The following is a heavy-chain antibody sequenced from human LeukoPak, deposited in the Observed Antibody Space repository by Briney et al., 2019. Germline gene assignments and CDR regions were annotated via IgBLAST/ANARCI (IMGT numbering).Heavy chain of an antibody. V-gene: IGHV1-69*05. CDR3: ARAVAAACTLSIPLIDLYMDV. Sequence: SVKVSCKASGGTFSSYAISWVRQAPGQGLEWMGGIIPIFGTANYAQKFQGRVTITTDESTSTAYVELSSLRSEDTAVYYCARAVAAACTLSIPLIDLYMDVWGKGTGVSVSS. CDR1: GGTFSSYA. D-gene: IGHD6-13*01. CDR2: IIPIFGTA. J-gene: IGHJ6*03.